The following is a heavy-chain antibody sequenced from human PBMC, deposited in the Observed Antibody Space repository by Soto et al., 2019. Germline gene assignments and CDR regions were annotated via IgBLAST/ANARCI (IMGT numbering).Heavy chain of an antibody. CDR1: GFTFSSFG. V-gene: IGHV3-30*18. D-gene: IGHD3-3*02. CDR3: AKGRFDVVTISPFDH. CDR2: ISYDGAEE. Sequence: GGSLRLSCAASGFTFSSFGMHWVRQAPGKGLEWVAVISYDGAEEKYADSVKGRATVSRDNSKNTVYLQMNRLRGDDSAIYYCAKGRFDVVTISPFDHWGQGTLVT. J-gene: IGHJ4*01.